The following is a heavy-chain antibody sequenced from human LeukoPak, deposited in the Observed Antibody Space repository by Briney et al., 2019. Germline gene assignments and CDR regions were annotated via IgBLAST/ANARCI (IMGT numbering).Heavy chain of an antibody. D-gene: IGHD3-22*01. Sequence: GESQKISCKGSGYSFTSYWIAWVRQMPGKGLEWMGIIYSGDSDTRYSPSFQGQVTISADKSISTAYLQWSSLKASDTAMYYCTRQWYYYDSSGYLMGAFDIWGQGTMVTVSS. J-gene: IGHJ3*02. CDR1: GYSFTSYW. V-gene: IGHV5-51*01. CDR3: TRQWYYYDSSGYLMGAFDI. CDR2: IYSGDSDT.